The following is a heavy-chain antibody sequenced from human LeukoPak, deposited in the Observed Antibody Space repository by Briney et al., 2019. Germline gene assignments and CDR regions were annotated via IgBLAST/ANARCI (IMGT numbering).Heavy chain of an antibody. D-gene: IGHD3-9*01. CDR1: GVSVSDYY. J-gene: IGHJ2*01. V-gene: IGHV4-59*02. CDR3: ARRTYYDTLTGYNYWYFDL. CDR2: IYYTGST. Sequence: PSETLSLTCTVSGVSVSDYYWSWVRQTPGKGLEWIGYIYYTGSTDYNPSLKSRVTMSVDTSKNQFSLNLRSVTATDTAVYYCARRTYYDTLTGYNYWYFDLWGRGTLVTVSS.